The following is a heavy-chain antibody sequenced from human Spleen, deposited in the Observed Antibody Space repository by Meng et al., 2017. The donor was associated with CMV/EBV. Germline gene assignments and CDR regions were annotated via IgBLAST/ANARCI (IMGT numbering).Heavy chain of an antibody. J-gene: IGHJ5*02. CDR2: INPNTDNT. Sequence: ASVKVSCKASGYIFTNYDINWVRQATGQGLEWMGWINPNTDNTDYAQKFQGRVNITGNSSINTAYMELNSLRFEDTAVYYCARGGGEQWRGRSNWFDPWGQGTLVTVSS. V-gene: IGHV1-8*03. D-gene: IGHD6-19*01. CDR1: GYIFTNYD. CDR3: ARGGGEQWRGRSNWFDP.